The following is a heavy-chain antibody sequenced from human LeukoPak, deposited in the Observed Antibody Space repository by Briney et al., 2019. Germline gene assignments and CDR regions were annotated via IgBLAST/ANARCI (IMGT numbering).Heavy chain of an antibody. CDR3: AREPNWNDGAFDI. CDR1: GYTFTGYY. D-gene: IGHD1-1*01. CDR2: INPNSGGT. Sequence: ASVKVSCKASGYTFTGYYMHWVRQAPGQGLERMGWINPNSGGTNYAQKFQGRVTMTRDTSISTAYMELSRLRSDDTAVYYCAREPNWNDGAFDIWGQGTMVTVSS. J-gene: IGHJ3*02. V-gene: IGHV1-2*02.